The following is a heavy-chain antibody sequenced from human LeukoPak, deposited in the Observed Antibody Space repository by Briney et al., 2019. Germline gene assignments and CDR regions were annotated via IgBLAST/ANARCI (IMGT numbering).Heavy chain of an antibody. D-gene: IGHD1-26*01. CDR1: GYTFTSYY. V-gene: IGHV1-46*01. J-gene: IGHJ4*02. Sequence: ASVKVSCKASGYTFTSYYMHWVRQAPGQGLEWMGLINPSGGSTSYAQKFQGRVTMTRDTSISTAYMELSRLRADVTAVYYCTRDMYSGSYQPFDYWGQGTLVTVSS. CDR2: INPSGGST. CDR3: TRDMYSGSYQPFDY.